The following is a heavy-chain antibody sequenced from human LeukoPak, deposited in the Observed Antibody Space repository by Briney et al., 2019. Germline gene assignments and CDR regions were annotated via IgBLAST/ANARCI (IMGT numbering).Heavy chain of an antibody. CDR3: ARIGYYGTGRYFDY. D-gene: IGHD3-10*01. CDR2: IDWDDDK. Sequence: TLSLTCAVSGGSISSGNYYWSWIRQPPGKALEWLARIDWDDDKYYSTSLKTRLTISKDTSKNQVVLTMTNMDPVDTATYYCARIGYYGTGRYFDYWGQGTLVTVSS. CDR1: GGSISSGNYY. V-gene: IGHV2-70*11. J-gene: IGHJ4*02.